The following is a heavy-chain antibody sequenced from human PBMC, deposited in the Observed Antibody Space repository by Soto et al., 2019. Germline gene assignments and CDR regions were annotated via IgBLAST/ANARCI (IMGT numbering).Heavy chain of an antibody. Sequence: GGSLRLSCAASGFNFSDYYITWIRQAPGKGLEWVSYISSSSSTIYYADSVKGRFTISRDNAKNSLYLQMNSLRDEDTAVYYCAREWKVATWSSWFDPWGQGTLVTVSS. V-gene: IGHV3-11*04. D-gene: IGHD5-12*01. J-gene: IGHJ5*02. CDR1: GFNFSDYY. CDR2: ISSSSSTI. CDR3: AREWKVATWSSWFDP.